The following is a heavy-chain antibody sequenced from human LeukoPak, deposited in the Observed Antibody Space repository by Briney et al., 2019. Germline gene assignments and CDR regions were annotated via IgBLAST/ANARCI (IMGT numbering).Heavy chain of an antibody. J-gene: IGHJ4*02. CDR1: GGSISSGDYY. V-gene: IGHV4-30-4*01. D-gene: IGHD3-22*01. CDR2: IYYSGST. CDR3: AREHYYDSSVYYYYFDY. Sequence: PSQTLSLTCTVSGGSISSGDYYWSWIRQPPGKGLEWIGYIYYSGSTYYNPSLKSRVTISVDTSKNQFSLKLSSVTAADTAVYYWAREHYYDSSVYYYYFDYGGQGPLVTVSS.